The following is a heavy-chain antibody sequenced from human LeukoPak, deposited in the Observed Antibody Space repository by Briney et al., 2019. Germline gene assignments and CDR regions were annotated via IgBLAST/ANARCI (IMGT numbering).Heavy chain of an antibody. CDR2: INHSGST. CDR3: ASENSYGSGNYGMDV. V-gene: IGHV4-34*01. CDR1: GGSISSYY. D-gene: IGHD3-10*01. Sequence: SETLSLTCTVSGGSISSYYWSWIRQPPGKGLEWIGEINHSGSTNYNPSLKSRVTISVDTSKNQFSLKLSSVTAADTAVYYCASENSYGSGNYGMDVWGQGTTVTVSS. J-gene: IGHJ6*02.